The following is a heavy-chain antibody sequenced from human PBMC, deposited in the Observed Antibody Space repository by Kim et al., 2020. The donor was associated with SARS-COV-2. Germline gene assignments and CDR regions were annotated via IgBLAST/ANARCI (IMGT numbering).Heavy chain of an antibody. CDR1: GYTFTSYG. D-gene: IGHD2-2*02. V-gene: IGHV1-18*01. CDR2: ISAYNGNT. Sequence: ASVKVSCKASGYTFTSYGISWVRQAPGQGLEWMGWISAYNGNTNYAQKLQGRVTMTTDTSTSTAYMELRSLRSDDTAVYYCARDKSKYQRLYSVNYYYYYGMDVWGQGTTVTVSS. CDR3: ARDKSKYQRLYSVNYYYYYGMDV. J-gene: IGHJ6*02.